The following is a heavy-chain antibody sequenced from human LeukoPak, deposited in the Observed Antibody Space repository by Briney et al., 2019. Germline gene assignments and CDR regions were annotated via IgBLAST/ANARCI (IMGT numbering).Heavy chain of an antibody. Sequence: SETLSLTCTVSGGSISSSSYYWGWIRQPPGKGLEWIGSIYYSGSTYYNPSPKSRVTISVDTSKNQFSLKLSSVTAADTAIYYCAKNNGGARNHWFDPWGQGTLVTVS. CDR1: GGSISSSSYY. CDR2: IYYSGST. CDR3: AKNNGGARNHWFDP. J-gene: IGHJ5*02. D-gene: IGHD1/OR15-1a*01. V-gene: IGHV4-39*07.